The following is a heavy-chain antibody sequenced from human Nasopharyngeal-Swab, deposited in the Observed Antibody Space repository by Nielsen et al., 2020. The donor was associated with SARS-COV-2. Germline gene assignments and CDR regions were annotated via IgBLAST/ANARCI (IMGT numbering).Heavy chain of an antibody. CDR2: IVPALGLP. J-gene: IGHJ4*02. D-gene: IGHD5-12*01. V-gene: IGHV1-69*10. CDR1: GDTFTNSA. CDR3: AREGEYGAYDAPDY. Sequence: SVNVSCKTSGDTFTNSAISWVRQAPGKGLDWVGGIVPALGLPNYAQKFRGRVTISADRSTTTSYLELSSLRSEDTAIYYCAREGEYGAYDAPDYWGQGTLVTVSS.